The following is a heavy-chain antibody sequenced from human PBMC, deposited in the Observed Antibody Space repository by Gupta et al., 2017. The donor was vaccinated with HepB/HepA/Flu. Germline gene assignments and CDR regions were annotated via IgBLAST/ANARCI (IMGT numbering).Heavy chain of an antibody. D-gene: IGHD3-16*01. CDR2: IFHSGKT. J-gene: IGHJ4*02. Sequence: QVQLQESGPGLVKPSGTLSLTCAVSGGSIISTNWWSWVRQSPGKGLEWIDEIFHSGKTTYHASLKSRGTMAGNKEKNHFLLKADSGTDADTALYDGSRGGGGDGSGYFDYWGQGILVTGSS. CDR1: GGSIISTNW. V-gene: IGHV4-4*02. CDR3: SRGGGGDGSGYFDY.